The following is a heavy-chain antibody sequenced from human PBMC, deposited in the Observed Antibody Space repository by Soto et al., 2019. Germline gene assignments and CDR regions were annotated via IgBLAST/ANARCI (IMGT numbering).Heavy chain of an antibody. CDR1: GGSISSGNSYA. J-gene: IGHJ5*02. D-gene: IGHD3-16*01. CDR3: ARAVAPYLGTWFDP. Sequence: PSETLSLTCAVSGGSISSGNSYAWSWIRQPPGKGLEWIGSISHTGRTSYNPSLKGRVTMSVDKSKNQFSLKLSSVTAADMAVYYCARAVAPYLGTWFDPWGQGSLVTVLL. CDR2: ISHTGRT. V-gene: IGHV4-30-2*01.